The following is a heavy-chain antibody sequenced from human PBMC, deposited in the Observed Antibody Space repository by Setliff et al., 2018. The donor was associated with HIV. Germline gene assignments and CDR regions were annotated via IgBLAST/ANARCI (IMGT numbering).Heavy chain of an antibody. D-gene: IGHD3-10*01. CDR2: ISGSGGST. Sequence: ASGFTFSSYAMSWVRQAPGKGLEWVSAISGSGGSTYYADSVKGRFTISRDNSKNTLYLQMNSLRAEDTAVYYCAKKTAAYTSGSWLHYWGQGTLVTVSS. CDR3: AKKTAAYTSGSWLHY. V-gene: IGHV3-23*01. J-gene: IGHJ4*02. CDR1: GFTFSSYA.